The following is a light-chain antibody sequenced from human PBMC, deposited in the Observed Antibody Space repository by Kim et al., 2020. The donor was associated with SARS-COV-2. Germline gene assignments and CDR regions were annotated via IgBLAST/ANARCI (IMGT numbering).Light chain of an antibody. CDR2: DVS. CDR1: SNDIGAYSY. J-gene: IGLJ3*02. Sequence: QSALTQPASVSGSPGQSITVSCTGTSNDIGAYSYVSWYQQHPGKAPKLVLYDVSARPSGVSDRFSGSRSGNTASLTISGLQAEDEADYHCSAHTTSNTLVFGGGTKLTVL. V-gene: IGLV2-14*01. CDR3: SAHTTSNTLV.